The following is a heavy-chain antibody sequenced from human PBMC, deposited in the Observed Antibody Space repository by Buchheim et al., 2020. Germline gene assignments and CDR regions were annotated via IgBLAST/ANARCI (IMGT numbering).Heavy chain of an antibody. CDR3: ARGGVVVIHAFDI. V-gene: IGHV4-59*01. Sequence: QVQLQESGPGLVKPSETLSLTCTVSGGSISSYYWSWIRQPPGKGLEWIGYIYYSGSTNYNPSFKSRVTISVDTSKNQFSLKLSSVTAADTAVYYCARGGVVVIHAFDIWGQGT. CDR2: IYYSGST. J-gene: IGHJ3*02. D-gene: IGHD3-22*01. CDR1: GGSISSYY.